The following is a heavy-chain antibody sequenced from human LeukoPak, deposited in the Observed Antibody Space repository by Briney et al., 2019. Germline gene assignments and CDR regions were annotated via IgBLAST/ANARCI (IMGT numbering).Heavy chain of an antibody. D-gene: IGHD2-2*01. V-gene: IGHV1-69*13. CDR3: ASHCSSTSCYADYYYMDV. Sequence: SVKVSCKASGGTFSSSGISWVRQAPGQGLEWMGGMIPMIGTPNYAQKFQGRVTITADESTSTAYMELSSLRSEDTAVYYCASHCSSTSCYADYYYMDVWGKGTTVTVSS. J-gene: IGHJ6*03. CDR2: MIPMIGTP. CDR1: GGTFSSSG.